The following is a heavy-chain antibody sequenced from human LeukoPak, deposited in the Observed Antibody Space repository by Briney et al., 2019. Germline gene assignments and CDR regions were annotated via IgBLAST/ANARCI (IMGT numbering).Heavy chain of an antibody. CDR2: IIPIFGAA. D-gene: IGHD3-3*01. CDR1: GGTFSSYA. Sequence: SVKVSCKASGGTFSSYAISWVRQAPGQGLEWMGRIIPIFGAANYAQKFQGRVTITTDESTSTAYMELSSLRSEDTAVYYCASWSLYDYYYYYMDVWGKGTTVTVSS. CDR3: ASWSLYDYYYYYMDV. V-gene: IGHV1-69*05. J-gene: IGHJ6*03.